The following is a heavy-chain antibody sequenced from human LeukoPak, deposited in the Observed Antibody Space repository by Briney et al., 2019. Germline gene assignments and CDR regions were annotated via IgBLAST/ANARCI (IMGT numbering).Heavy chain of an antibody. V-gene: IGHV3-23*01. CDR3: AKSQRGHPSVLFDY. CDR2: ISGSGGST. J-gene: IGHJ4*02. D-gene: IGHD6-25*01. Sequence: PGASLRLSCAASGFTFSSYAMSWVRQAPGKGLEWVSAISGSGGSTYYADSVKGRFTISRDNSKNTLYLQMNSLRAEDTAVYYCAKSQRGHPSVLFDYWGQGTLVTVSS. CDR1: GFTFSSYA.